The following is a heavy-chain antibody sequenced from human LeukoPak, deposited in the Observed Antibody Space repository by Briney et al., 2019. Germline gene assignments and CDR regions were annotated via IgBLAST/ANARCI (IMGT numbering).Heavy chain of an antibody. D-gene: IGHD2-2*01. CDR2: IYYSGST. Sequence: PSETLSVTCTVSGGSISSYYWSWIRQPRGKGLEWIGYIYYSGSTNHNPSLKSRVTISVDTSKNQFSLKLSSVTAADTAVYYCARGYIVPAANWFDPWGQGTLVTVSS. J-gene: IGHJ5*02. V-gene: IGHV4-59*01. CDR3: ARGYIVPAANWFDP. CDR1: GGSISSYY.